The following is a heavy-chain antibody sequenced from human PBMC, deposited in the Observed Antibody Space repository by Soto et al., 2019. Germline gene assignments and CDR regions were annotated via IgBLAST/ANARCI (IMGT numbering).Heavy chain of an antibody. J-gene: IGHJ5*01. CDR1: GLTSGSRA. CDR3: AGASEIYYPWSRVVLS. Sequence: GGLRLSCVASGLTSGSRAMSWVRQSPGEGLEGVSTITDTGGDAKYADPVRGRFAISRDNSKNTLYLQMSALTAEDSVFFFCAGASEIYYPWSRVVLSW. V-gene: IGHV3-23*01. CDR2: ITDTGGDA. D-gene: IGHD1-26*01.